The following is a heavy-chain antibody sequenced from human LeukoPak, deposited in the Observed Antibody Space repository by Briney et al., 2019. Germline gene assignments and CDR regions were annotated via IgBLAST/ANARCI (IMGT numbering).Heavy chain of an antibody. CDR1: GFTFSGYS. CDR3: ARTYCSSTSCLVDY. D-gene: IGHD2-2*01. CDR2: ISSNGGST. V-gene: IGHV3-64*01. J-gene: IGHJ4*02. Sequence: GGSLRLSCAASGFTFSGYSMHWVRQAPGKGLEYVSAISSNGGSTYYANSVKGRFTISRDNSKNTLYLQMGSLRAEDMAVYYCARTYCSSTSCLVDYWGQGTLVTVSS.